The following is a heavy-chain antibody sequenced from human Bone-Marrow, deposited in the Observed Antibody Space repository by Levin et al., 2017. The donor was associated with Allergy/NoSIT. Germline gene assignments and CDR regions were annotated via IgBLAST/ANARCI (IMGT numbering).Heavy chain of an antibody. CDR1: GFTFSSYA. J-gene: IGHJ6*03. CDR3: ANKGPIYRKSSSSDYYYYMDV. CDR2: ISGSGGST. V-gene: IGHV3-23*01. D-gene: IGHD6-6*01. Sequence: PGGSLRLSCAASGFTFSSYAMSWVRQAPGKGLEWVSAISGSGGSTYYADSVKGRFTISRDNSKNTLYLQMNSLRAEDTAVYYCANKGPIYRKSSSSDYYYYMDVWGKGTTVTVSS.